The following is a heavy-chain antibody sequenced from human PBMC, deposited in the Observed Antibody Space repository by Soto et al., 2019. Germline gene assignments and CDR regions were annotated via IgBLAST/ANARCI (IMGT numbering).Heavy chain of an antibody. J-gene: IGHJ4*02. V-gene: IGHV4-39*01. Sequence: PSATVSRTYTGRGGTSIDSSGYWIWIRNPPGKGLEWIGHIFHTGATYQNPTLKSRLRMSVDTSKNQFSLNLSSVTATDTAVYYCARRRIVPTTNFDYWGQGTLVTVSS. CDR3: ARRRIVPTTNFDY. D-gene: IGHD1-26*01. CDR2: IFHTGAT. CDR1: GGTSIDSSGY.